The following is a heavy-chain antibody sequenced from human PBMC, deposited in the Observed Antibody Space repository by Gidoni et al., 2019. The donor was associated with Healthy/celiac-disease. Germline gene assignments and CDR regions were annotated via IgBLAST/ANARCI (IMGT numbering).Heavy chain of an antibody. D-gene: IGHD3-9*01. CDR2: INPNSGGT. CDR1: GYTFPGYD. CDR3: ARGDYDILTGYEYYFDY. Sequence: QVQLVQSGAEVKKPGASGEVSCKASGYTFPGYDMHWVRQAPGQGLEWMGWINPNSGGTNYAQKFQGRVTMTRDTSISTAYMELSRLRSDDTAVYYCARGDYDILTGYEYYFDYWGQGTLVTVSS. V-gene: IGHV1-2*02. J-gene: IGHJ4*02.